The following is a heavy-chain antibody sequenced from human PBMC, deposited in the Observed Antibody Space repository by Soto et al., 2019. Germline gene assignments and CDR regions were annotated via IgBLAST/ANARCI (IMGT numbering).Heavy chain of an antibody. CDR1: GGSISSYY. J-gene: IGHJ3*02. CDR2: IYYSGST. V-gene: IGHV4-59*01. D-gene: IGHD2-15*01. CDR3: ASGGYCSGGSCYRRGAFDI. Sequence: PSETLSLTCTVSGGSISSYYWSWIRQPPGKGLEWIGYIYYSGSTNYNPSLKSRVTISVDTSKNQFSLKLSSVTAADTAVYYCASGGYCSGGSCYRRGAFDIWGQGTMVTVSS.